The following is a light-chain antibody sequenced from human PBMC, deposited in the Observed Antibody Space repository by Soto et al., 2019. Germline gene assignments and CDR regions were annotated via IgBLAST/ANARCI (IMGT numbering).Light chain of an antibody. V-gene: IGKV3-11*01. J-gene: IGKJ3*01. CDR3: QQRINWFT. CDR2: DAS. CDR1: QSVSSY. Sequence: EIVLTQSPATLSLSPGERATLSCRASQSVSSYLAWYQQKPGQAPRLLIYDASNRATGIPARFSGSGSGTDFTLSICSLEPEDFAVYYCQQRINWFTFGPGTKVDI.